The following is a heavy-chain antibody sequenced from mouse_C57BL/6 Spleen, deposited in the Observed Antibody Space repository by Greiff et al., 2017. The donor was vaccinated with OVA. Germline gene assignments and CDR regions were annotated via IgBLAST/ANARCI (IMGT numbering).Heavy chain of an antibody. CDR3: ARGSLDY. CDR2: IDPSDSYT. J-gene: IGHJ2*01. CDR1: GYTFTSYW. V-gene: IGHV1-50*01. Sequence: QVQLQQPGAELVKPGASVKLSCKASGYTFTSYWMQWVKQRPGQGLAWIGEIDPSDSYTNYNQKFKGKATLTVDTSSSTAYMQLSSLTSEDSAVYYCARGSLDYWGQGTTLTVSS.